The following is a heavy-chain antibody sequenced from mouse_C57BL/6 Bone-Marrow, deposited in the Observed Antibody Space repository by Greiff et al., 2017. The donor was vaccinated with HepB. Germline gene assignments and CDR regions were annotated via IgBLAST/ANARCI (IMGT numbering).Heavy chain of an antibody. Sequence: EVKLMESGGDLVKPGGSLKLSCAASGFTFSSYGMSWVRQTPDKRLEWVATISSGGSYTYYPDSVKGRFTISRDNAKNTLYLQMSSLKSEDTAMYYCARLHYYDSSYWYFDVWGTGTTVTVSS. D-gene: IGHD1-1*01. J-gene: IGHJ1*03. CDR2: ISSGGSYT. V-gene: IGHV5-6*01. CDR3: ARLHYYDSSYWYFDV. CDR1: GFTFSSYG.